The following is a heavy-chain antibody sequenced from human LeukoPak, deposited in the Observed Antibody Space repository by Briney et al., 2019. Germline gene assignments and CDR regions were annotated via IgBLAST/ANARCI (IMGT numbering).Heavy chain of an antibody. CDR3: ARARVVAAFLRDAFDI. CDR2: IYYSGST. Sequence: SETLSLTCTVSGGSISSYYWSWIRQPPGKGLGWIGYIYYSGSTNYNPSLKSRVTISVDTSKNQFSLKLSSVTAADTAVYYCARARVVAAFLRDAFDIWGQGTMVTVSS. J-gene: IGHJ3*02. V-gene: IGHV4-59*01. CDR1: GGSISSYY. D-gene: IGHD2-15*01.